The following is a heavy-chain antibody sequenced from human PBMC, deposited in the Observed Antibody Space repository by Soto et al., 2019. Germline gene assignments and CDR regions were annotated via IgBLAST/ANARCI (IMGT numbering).Heavy chain of an antibody. CDR3: ARELLGY. Sequence: ASVKVSCKASGYTFTSYAIHWVRQAPGQRLEWMGWINAGNGNTKYSQKFQGRVTTTRDTSASTAYMELSSLSSEDTAVYYCARELLGYWGHGTLVPVSS. V-gene: IGHV1-3*01. J-gene: IGHJ4*01. D-gene: IGHD2-15*01. CDR2: INAGNGNT. CDR1: GYTFTSYA.